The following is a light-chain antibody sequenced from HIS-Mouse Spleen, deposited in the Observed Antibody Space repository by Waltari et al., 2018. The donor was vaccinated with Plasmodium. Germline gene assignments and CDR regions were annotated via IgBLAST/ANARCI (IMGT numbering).Light chain of an antibody. CDR2: GAF. Sequence: EIVLTQSPGTLSLSPGERATLSCRASQSVSSSYLAWYQQKPGQAPRLLIYGAFSRATGIPDRVSGSGSGTDFTFTISRLEPEDFAVYYCQQYGSSPYTFGQGTKLEIK. CDR3: QQYGSSPYT. CDR1: QSVSSSY. J-gene: IGKJ2*01. V-gene: IGKV3-20*01.